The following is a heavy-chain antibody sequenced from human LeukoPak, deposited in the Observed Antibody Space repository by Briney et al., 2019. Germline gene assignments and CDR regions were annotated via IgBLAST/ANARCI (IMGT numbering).Heavy chain of an antibody. CDR3: ARGGPAAGRFDY. Sequence: GGSLRLSCAASGFTFSSYAMSWVRQAPGKGLEWVSAISGSGGSTYYADSVKGRFTISRDNSKNMLYLQMNSLRAEDTAVYYCARGGPAAGRFDYWGQGTLVTVSS. CDR2: ISGSGGST. J-gene: IGHJ4*02. V-gene: IGHV3-23*01. D-gene: IGHD6-13*01. CDR1: GFTFSSYA.